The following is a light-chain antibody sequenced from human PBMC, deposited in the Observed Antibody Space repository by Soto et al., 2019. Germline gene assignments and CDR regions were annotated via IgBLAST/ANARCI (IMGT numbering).Light chain of an antibody. CDR2: GAS. J-gene: IGKJ3*01. Sequence: EIVLTQSPGTLSLSPGERATLSCRASQSVSSSFLAWYQQKPGQAPRLRIYGASSRATGIPDRFSGSGSGTDFTLNISRLEPEDFAVYYCQQYDSSPSTFGPGTKVDIK. CDR3: QQYDSSPST. V-gene: IGKV3-20*01. CDR1: QSVSSSF.